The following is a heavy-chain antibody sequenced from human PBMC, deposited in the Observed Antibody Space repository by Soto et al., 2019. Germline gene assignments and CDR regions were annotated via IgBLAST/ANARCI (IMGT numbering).Heavy chain of an antibody. Sequence: PGGSMRLSCSASAFTFSGYGVHWVRQDPGTGLGWVAVISYDGSNKYYADSVKGRFTISRDNSKNTLYLQMNSLRAEDTAVYYCAKDGSLYYYDSSGGIVYFDYWGQGTLVNV. CDR1: AFTFSGYG. CDR2: ISYDGSNK. V-gene: IGHV3-30*18. CDR3: AKDGSLYYYDSSGGIVYFDY. J-gene: IGHJ4*02. D-gene: IGHD3-22*01.